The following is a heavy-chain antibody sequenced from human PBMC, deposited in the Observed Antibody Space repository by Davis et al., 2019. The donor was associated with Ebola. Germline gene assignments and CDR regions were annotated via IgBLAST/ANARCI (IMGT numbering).Heavy chain of an antibody. Sequence: AASVKVSCKASGYTFTGYYIHWVRQAPGQGLEWMGRINPNSGGTNYAQKFQGRVTMTRDTSISTAYMELNSLKSEDTAVYYCAREIGTMVRFDPWGQGTLVTVS. CDR1: GYTFTGYY. D-gene: IGHD3-10*01. V-gene: IGHV1-2*06. J-gene: IGHJ5*02. CDR2: INPNSGGT. CDR3: AREIGTMVRFDP.